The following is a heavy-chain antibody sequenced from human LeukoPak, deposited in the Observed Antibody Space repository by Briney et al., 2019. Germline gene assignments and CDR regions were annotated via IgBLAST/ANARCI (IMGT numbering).Heavy chain of an antibody. V-gene: IGHV1-46*01. CDR3: AREIVVVPAAMGFDP. Sequence: ASVKVSCKASGYTFTSYGINWVRQAPGQGLEWMGVINPSGGSTSFAQKFQARLTMTRDTSTSTVYMELSGLRSEDTAVYYCAREIVVVPAAMGFDPWGQGTLVTVSS. CDR2: INPSGGST. J-gene: IGHJ5*02. D-gene: IGHD2-2*01. CDR1: GYTFTSYG.